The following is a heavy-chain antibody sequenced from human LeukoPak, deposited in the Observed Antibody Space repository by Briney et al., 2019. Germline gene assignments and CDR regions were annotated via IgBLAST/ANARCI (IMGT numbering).Heavy chain of an antibody. D-gene: IGHD1-26*01. CDR1: GFTFSAYA. J-gene: IGHJ4*02. V-gene: IGHV3-23*01. CDR2: IGSSGSTS. CDR3: AKDSRLVGSAYFVS. Sequence: GGSLRLSCVASGFTFSAYAMTWVRQAPGKGLEWVSGIGSSGSTSYYADSVKGRFTISRENSKNTVYLQMNSLGAEDTAVYYCAKDSRLVGSAYFVSWGQGTLVTVSS.